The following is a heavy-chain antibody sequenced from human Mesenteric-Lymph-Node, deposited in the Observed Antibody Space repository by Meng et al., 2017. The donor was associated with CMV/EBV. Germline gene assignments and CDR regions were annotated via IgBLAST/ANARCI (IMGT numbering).Heavy chain of an antibody. J-gene: IGHJ6*02. CDR2: IIPILGIA. CDR1: GGTFSSYA. CDR3: ARDGTIFGVGLKPMDV. Sequence: SVKVSCKASGGTFSSYAISWVRQAPGQGLEWMGGIIPILGIANYAQKFQGRVTITADKSTSTAYMELSSLRSEDTAVYYCARDGTIFGVGLKPMDVWGQGTTVTVSS. D-gene: IGHD3-3*01. V-gene: IGHV1-69*10.